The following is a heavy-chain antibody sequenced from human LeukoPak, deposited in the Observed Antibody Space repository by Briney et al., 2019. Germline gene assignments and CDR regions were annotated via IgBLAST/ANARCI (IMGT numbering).Heavy chain of an antibody. Sequence: SETLSLTCTVSGGSISSYYWSWIRQPPGKGLEWIGYIYYSGSTNYNPSLKSRVTISVDTSKNQFSLKLSSVTAADTAVYYCAREGQQLTLYYYYYYMDVWGKGTTVTISS. CDR2: IYYSGST. CDR3: AREGQQLTLYYYYYYMDV. D-gene: IGHD6-13*01. V-gene: IGHV4-59*01. J-gene: IGHJ6*03. CDR1: GGSISSYY.